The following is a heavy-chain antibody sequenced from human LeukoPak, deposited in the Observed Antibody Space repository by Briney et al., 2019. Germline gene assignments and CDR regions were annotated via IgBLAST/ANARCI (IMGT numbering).Heavy chain of an antibody. D-gene: IGHD2-21*02. CDR1: GFTFSSYV. Sequence: GGSLRLSCAASGFTFSSYVMHWVRQAPGKGLEWVSFTSYHGTNEDYADSVKGRFTISRDNSKNTLYLQMNSLRAEDTALYYCAKQDCGGDCYPVNWGQGTLVTVSS. CDR3: AKQDCGGDCYPVN. J-gene: IGHJ4*02. CDR2: TSYHGTNE. V-gene: IGHV3-30*18.